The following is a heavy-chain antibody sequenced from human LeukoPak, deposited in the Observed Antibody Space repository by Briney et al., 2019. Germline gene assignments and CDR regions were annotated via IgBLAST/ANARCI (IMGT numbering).Heavy chain of an antibody. J-gene: IGHJ4*02. CDR3: ARGFGITF. V-gene: IGHV3-7*03. CDR2: IKQDGSEK. CDR1: GISFSSHW. Sequence: PGGSLRLSCAASGISFSSHWMSWVRQAPEKGLEWVANIKQDGSEKHYVDSVKGRFTVSRDNAKNSLYLQMNSLRADDTAVYYCARGFGITFWGQGTLVTVSS. D-gene: IGHD3-16*01.